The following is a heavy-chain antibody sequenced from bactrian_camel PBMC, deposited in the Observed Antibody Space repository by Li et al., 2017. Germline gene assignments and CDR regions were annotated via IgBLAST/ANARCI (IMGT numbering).Heavy chain of an antibody. Sequence: HVQLVESGGGSVQTGGSLRLSCVISGRTSNYCMAWFRQAPGKEREGVAAIDSDGPTSYADSVKGRFTISVDNAKNTAYLQMTNLNPEDTAMYYCAAEGEGLHRRLVLELQGRCDWNSWGQGTQVTVS. V-gene: IGHV3S53*01. CDR2: IDSDGPT. CDR3: AAEGEGLHRRLVLELQGRCDWNS. D-gene: IGHD8*01. CDR1: GRTSNYC. J-gene: IGHJ6*01.